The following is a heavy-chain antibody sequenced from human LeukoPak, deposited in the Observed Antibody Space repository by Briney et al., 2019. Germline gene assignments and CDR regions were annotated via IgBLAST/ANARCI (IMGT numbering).Heavy chain of an antibody. CDR3: AAVVVVAATGAFDI. V-gene: IGHV1-8*01. CDR2: MNPNSGNT. CDR1: GYAFTSYD. D-gene: IGHD2-15*01. Sequence: ASVKVSCKASGYAFTSYDINWVRQATGQGLEWMGYMNPNSGNTGSAQKFQGRVTMTRDTSISTAYMELSSLRSEDTAVYYCAAVVVVAATGAFDIWGQGTMVTVSS. J-gene: IGHJ3*02.